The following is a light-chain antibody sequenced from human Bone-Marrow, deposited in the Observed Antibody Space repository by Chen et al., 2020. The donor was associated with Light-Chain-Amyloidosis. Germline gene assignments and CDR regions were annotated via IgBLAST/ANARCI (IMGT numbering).Light chain of an antibody. J-gene: IGLJ2*01. CDR1: DLPTKY. V-gene: IGLV3-25*03. CDR3: QSADSSGTYEVI. CDR2: RDT. Sequence: SYELTQPPSVSVSPGQTARITCSGDDLPTKYAYWYHQKPGQAPVLVIHRDTERHSGISARFSGSSSGTTATLTISGVQAEDEADYHCQSADSSGTYEVIFGGGTKLTVL.